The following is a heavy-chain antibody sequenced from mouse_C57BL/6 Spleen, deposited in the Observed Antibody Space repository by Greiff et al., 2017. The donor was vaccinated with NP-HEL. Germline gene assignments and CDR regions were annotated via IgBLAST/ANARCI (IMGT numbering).Heavy chain of an antibody. Sequence: VQLQQPGAELVMPGASVKLSCKASGYTFTSYWMHWVKQRPGQGLEWIGEIDPSDSYTNYNQKFKGKSTLTGDKSSSTAYMQLSSLTSEDSAIYYCARDYGSSPYWYFDVWGTGTTVTVSS. CDR3: ARDYGSSPYWYFDV. J-gene: IGHJ1*03. D-gene: IGHD1-1*01. CDR1: GYTFTSYW. V-gene: IGHV1-69*01. CDR2: IDPSDSYT.